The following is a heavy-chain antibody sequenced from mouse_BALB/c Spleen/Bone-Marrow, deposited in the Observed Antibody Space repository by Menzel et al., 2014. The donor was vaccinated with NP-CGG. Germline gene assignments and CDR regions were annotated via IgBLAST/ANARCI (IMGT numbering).Heavy chain of an antibody. CDR1: GYAFSVYW. J-gene: IGHJ2*01. V-gene: IGHV1-80*01. Sequence: VQGVESGAELVRPGSSVKISCKASGYAFSVYWMNWVKQRLGQGLEWIGQIYPGDGDTNYNGKFKGRATLTADKSSNTAYMQLSSLTSEDSAVYFCTRGGISVDYWGQGTTLTVSS. CDR2: IYPGDGDT. CDR3: TRGGISVDY.